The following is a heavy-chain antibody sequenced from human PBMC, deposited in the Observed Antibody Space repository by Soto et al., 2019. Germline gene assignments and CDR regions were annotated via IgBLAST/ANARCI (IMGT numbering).Heavy chain of an antibody. J-gene: IGHJ6*02. Sequence: PGGSLRLSCAASGGTFISYAMHLVRQAPGKGLEWVAVISYDGSNKYYADSVKGRFTISRDNSKNTLYLQMNSLRAEDTAVYYCAREIAAAGTPYYYYYGMDVWGQGTTVTVSS. CDR1: GGTFISYA. CDR3: AREIAAAGTPYYYYYGMDV. CDR2: ISYDGSNK. V-gene: IGHV3-30-3*01. D-gene: IGHD6-13*01.